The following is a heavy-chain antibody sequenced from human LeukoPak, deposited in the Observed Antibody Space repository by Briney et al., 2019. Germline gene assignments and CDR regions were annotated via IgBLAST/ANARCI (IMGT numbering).Heavy chain of an antibody. V-gene: IGHV4-59*12. CDR1: GGSISSYY. CDR2: IYYSGST. J-gene: IGHJ4*02. CDR3: ARDDVGIAAAGGIY. D-gene: IGHD6-13*01. Sequence: SETLSLTCTVSGGSISSYYWSWIRQPPGKGLEWIGYIYYSGSTNYNPSLKSRVAISVDTSKNQFSLKLSSVTAADTAVYYCARDDVGIAAAGGIYWGQGTLVTVSS.